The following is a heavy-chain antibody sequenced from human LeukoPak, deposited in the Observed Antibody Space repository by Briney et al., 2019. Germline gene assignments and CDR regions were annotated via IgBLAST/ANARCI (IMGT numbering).Heavy chain of an antibody. J-gene: IGHJ4*02. CDR2: ISGSGGST. CDR3: AKVRTPGYSYGLGDY. CDR1: GFTFSSYA. D-gene: IGHD5-18*01. V-gene: IGHV3-23*01. Sequence: GGSLRLSCAASGFTFSSYAMSWVPQAPGKGLEWVSAISGSGGSTYYADSVKGRFTISRDNSKNTLYLQMNSLRAEDTAVYYCAKVRTPGYSYGLGDYWGQGTLVTVSS.